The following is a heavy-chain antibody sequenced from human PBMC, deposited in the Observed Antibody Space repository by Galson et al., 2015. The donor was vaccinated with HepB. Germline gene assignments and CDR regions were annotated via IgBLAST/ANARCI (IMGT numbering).Heavy chain of an antibody. V-gene: IGHV3-11*06. Sequence: SLRLSCAASGFTFSDYYMSWIRQAPGKGLEWVSYISSSSSYTNYADSVKGRFTISRDNAKNSLYLQMNSLRAEDTAVYYCARGVGYSSYGPSLYYSDYCGQGTLVTVSS. J-gene: IGHJ4*02. D-gene: IGHD6-6*01. CDR2: ISSSSSYT. CDR3: ARGVGYSSYGPSLYYSDY. CDR1: GFTFSDYY.